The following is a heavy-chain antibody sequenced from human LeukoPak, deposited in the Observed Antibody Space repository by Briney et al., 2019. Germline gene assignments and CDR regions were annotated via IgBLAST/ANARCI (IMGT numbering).Heavy chain of an antibody. CDR3: AREPATITFWFDP. J-gene: IGHJ5*02. Sequence: SETLSLTCAVYGGSFSGYYWSWIRQPPGKGLEWIGEINHSGSTNYNPSLKSRVTMSVDTSKNQFSLKLSSVTAADTAVYYCAREPATITFWFDPWGQGTLVTVSS. CDR2: INHSGST. CDR1: GGSFSGYY. D-gene: IGHD5-24*01. V-gene: IGHV4-34*01.